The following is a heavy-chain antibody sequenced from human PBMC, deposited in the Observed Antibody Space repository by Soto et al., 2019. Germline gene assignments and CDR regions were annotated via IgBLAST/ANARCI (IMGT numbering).Heavy chain of an antibody. D-gene: IGHD2-15*01. Sequence: VESLRLSCAASGFTFSSYWMNWVRQAPGKGLEWVANIKEDGSEKNYVDSVKGRFIISRDNAKESLFLQMNSLRAEDTAVYYCARGQYGGKGYWGQGTLVTVSS. CDR2: IKEDGSEK. V-gene: IGHV3-7*03. J-gene: IGHJ4*02. CDR1: GFTFSSYW. CDR3: ARGQYGGKGY.